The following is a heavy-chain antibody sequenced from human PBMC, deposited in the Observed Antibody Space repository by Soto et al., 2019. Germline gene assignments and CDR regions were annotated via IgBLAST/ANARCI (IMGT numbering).Heavy chain of an antibody. J-gene: IGHJ5*02. V-gene: IGHV4-4*07. CDR3: ARGQRFSDWFDP. D-gene: IGHD3-3*01. CDR2: IYSSGNT. CDR1: GGTISGYY. Sequence: SETLSLTCSVSGGTISGYYWTWIRQPAGKGLEWIGRIYSSGNTKYNPSLQSRVTMPLDTSNNQFSLRLTSVTAADTAVYYCARGQRFSDWFDPWGQGTLGTVSS.